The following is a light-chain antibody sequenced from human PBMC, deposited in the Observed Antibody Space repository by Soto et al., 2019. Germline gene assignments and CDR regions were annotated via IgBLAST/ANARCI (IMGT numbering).Light chain of an antibody. V-gene: IGLV1-44*01. Sequence: QFVLTQSPSASGTPGHSVTISCSGSSSHIGSNTVNWYQQLPGTAPKLLIYSNNQRPSGVPDRFSGSKSGTSASLAISGLQSEDEADYYCAAWDDSLNGRYVFGTGTKVTVL. J-gene: IGLJ1*01. CDR1: SSHIGSNT. CDR2: SNN. CDR3: AAWDDSLNGRYV.